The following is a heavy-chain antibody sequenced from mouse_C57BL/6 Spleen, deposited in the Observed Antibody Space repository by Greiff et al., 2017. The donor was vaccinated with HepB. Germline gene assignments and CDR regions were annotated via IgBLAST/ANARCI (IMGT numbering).Heavy chain of an antibody. Sequence: EVQVVESGGGLVQPKGSLKLSCAASGFTFNTYAMHWVRQAPGKGFEWVARIRSKSSNYATYYADSVKDRFTISRDDSQSMLYLQMNNLKTEDTAMYYCVRDRTTVVVRHWYFDVWGTGTTVTVSS. V-gene: IGHV10-3*01. CDR3: VRDRTTVVVRHWYFDV. D-gene: IGHD1-1*01. J-gene: IGHJ1*03. CDR2: IRSKSSNYAT. CDR1: GFTFNTYA.